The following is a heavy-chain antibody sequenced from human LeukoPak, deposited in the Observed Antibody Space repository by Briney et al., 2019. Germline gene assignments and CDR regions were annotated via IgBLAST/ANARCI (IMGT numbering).Heavy chain of an antibody. D-gene: IGHD3-22*01. CDR3: AKDLESYYYDSSGPGEY. Sequence: GSLRLSCAASGFTFSSYGMHWVRQAPGKGLEWVAVISYDGSNKYYADSVKGRFTISRDNSKNTLYLQMNSLRAEDTAVYYCAKDLESYYYDSSGPGEYWGQGTLVTVSS. J-gene: IGHJ4*02. CDR2: ISYDGSNK. CDR1: GFTFSSYG. V-gene: IGHV3-30*18.